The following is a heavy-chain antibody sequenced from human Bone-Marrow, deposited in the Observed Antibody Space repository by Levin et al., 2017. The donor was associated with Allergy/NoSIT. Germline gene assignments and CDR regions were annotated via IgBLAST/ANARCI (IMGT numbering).Heavy chain of an antibody. D-gene: IGHD6-25*01. Sequence: SETLSLRCTVSGSSISSGYFWGWIRQSPGKGLEWIASTYHGATTDYNPSLKSRVMLSADTSKNHFSLNMTSLTAADTAIYYCVRGRGGAAAPFQLWGQGTLVTVSS. CDR3: VRGRGGAAAPFQL. V-gene: IGHV4-38-2*02. J-gene: IGHJ1*01. CDR1: GSSISSGYF. CDR2: TYHGATT.